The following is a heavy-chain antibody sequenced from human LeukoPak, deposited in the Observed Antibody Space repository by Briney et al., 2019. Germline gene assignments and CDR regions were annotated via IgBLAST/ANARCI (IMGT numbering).Heavy chain of an antibody. Sequence: GRSLRLSCAASGFTFSSYAMHWVRQAPGKGLEWVSSISSSSSYIYYADSVKGRFTISRDNAKNSLYLQMNSLRAEDTAVYYCARENILTGYPSYYFDYWGQGTLATVSS. CDR1: GFTFSSYA. CDR2: ISSSSSYI. CDR3: ARENILTGYPSYYFDY. J-gene: IGHJ4*02. D-gene: IGHD3-9*01. V-gene: IGHV3-21*01.